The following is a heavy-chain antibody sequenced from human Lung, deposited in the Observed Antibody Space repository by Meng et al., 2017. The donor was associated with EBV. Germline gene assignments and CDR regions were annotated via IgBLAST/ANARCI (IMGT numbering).Heavy chain of an antibody. CDR3: AHQAVAGTRGWFDP. J-gene: IGHJ5*02. Sequence: QVQLVQSGAEVKQPGASVKVSCKASGYTFTGYYMHWVRQAPGQGLEWMGRINPNSGGTNYAQKFQGRVTMTRDTSISTAYMELSRLRSDDTAVYYCAHQAVAGTRGWFDPWGQGTLVTVSS. CDR2: INPNSGGT. V-gene: IGHV1-2*06. D-gene: IGHD6-19*01. CDR1: GYTFTGYY.